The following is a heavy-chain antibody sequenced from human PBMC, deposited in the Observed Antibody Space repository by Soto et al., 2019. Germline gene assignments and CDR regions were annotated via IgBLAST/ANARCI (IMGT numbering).Heavy chain of an antibody. CDR2: INHSGST. CDR1: GGSFSGYY. Sequence: SETLSLTCAVYGGSFSGYYWSWIRQPPGKGLEWIGEINHSGSTNYNPSLKSRVTISVDTSKNQFSLKLSSVTAADTAVYYCGAPVRGDSTDDYYYMDVWGKGTTVTVSS. CDR3: GAPVRGDSTDDYYYMDV. D-gene: IGHD3-10*01. V-gene: IGHV4-34*01. J-gene: IGHJ6*03.